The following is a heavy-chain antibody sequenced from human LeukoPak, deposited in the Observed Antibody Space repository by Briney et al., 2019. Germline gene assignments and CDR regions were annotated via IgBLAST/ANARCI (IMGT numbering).Heavy chain of an antibody. J-gene: IGHJ3*02. CDR2: ISSSSSSYI. Sequence: GGSLRLSCAASGFTFSSYSMNWVRQAPGKGLEWVSSISSSSSSYIYYADSVKGRFTISRDNAKNSLSLQINSLRAEDTAVYYCARDSGVGPCLFCSGFDIWGQGTMVTVSS. CDR3: ARDSGVGPCLFCSGFDI. V-gene: IGHV3-21*01. CDR1: GFTFSSYS. D-gene: IGHD2-15*01.